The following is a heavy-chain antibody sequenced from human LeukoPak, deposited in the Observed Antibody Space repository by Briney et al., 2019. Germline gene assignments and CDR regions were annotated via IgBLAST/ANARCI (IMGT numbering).Heavy chain of an antibody. V-gene: IGHV1-2*06. CDR3: ARGYYDSSGYYSDY. J-gene: IGHJ4*02. CDR1: GYTFTGYY. CDR2: INPNSGGT. Sequence: ASVKVSCKASGYTFTGYYMHWVRQAPGQGLEWMGRINPNSGGTNYAQKFQGRVTMTRDTFISTAYMELSRLRSDDTAVYYCARGYYDSSGYYSDYWGQGTLVTVSS. D-gene: IGHD3-22*01.